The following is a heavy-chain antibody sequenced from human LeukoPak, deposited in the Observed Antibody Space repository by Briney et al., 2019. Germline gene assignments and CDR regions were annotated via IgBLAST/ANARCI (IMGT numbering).Heavy chain of an antibody. V-gene: IGHV3-21*01. CDR1: GFTFSTYN. D-gene: IGHD3-10*01. J-gene: IGHJ4*02. CDR2: INSRSIYI. Sequence: PGGSLRLSCAASGFTFSTYNMNWVRQAPGKGLDWASSINSRSIYIYYADSVKGRFTISRDNAKNSLYLQMNSLRAEDMAVYYCARSTGSGTDLDFWGQGTLVTVSS. CDR3: ARSTGSGTDLDF.